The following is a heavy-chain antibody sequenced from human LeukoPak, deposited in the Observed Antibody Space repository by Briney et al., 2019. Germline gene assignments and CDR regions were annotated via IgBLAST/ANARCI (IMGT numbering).Heavy chain of an antibody. V-gene: IGHV1-18*01. CDR1: GYSLSSYG. J-gene: IGHJ3*02. CDR2: ITAGNGNT. Sequence: ASVKVSCKASGYSLSSYGIGWVRQAPRQGLEWMGWITAGNGNTNYAQKVQGRVTMTTDTSMSTAYMEVRSLRSDDTAVYFCARDLARGYSYGYNAFDIWGQGTMVTVSS. CDR3: ARDLARGYSYGYNAFDI. D-gene: IGHD5-18*01.